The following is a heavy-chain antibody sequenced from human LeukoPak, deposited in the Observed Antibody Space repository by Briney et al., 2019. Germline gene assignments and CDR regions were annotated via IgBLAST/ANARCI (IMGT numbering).Heavy chain of an antibody. CDR2: TKQDGSEQ. Sequence: PGGSLRLSCAASGFTFSSYWMTWVRQAPGKGLEWVANTKQDGSEQYYVDSVKGRFTISRDNAKNSLYLQMNSLRAEDTAVYYCAREHTPYGSGCTAAYWGQGTLVTVSS. V-gene: IGHV3-7*01. J-gene: IGHJ4*02. CDR3: AREHTPYGSGCTAAY. CDR1: GFTFSSYW. D-gene: IGHD6-19*01.